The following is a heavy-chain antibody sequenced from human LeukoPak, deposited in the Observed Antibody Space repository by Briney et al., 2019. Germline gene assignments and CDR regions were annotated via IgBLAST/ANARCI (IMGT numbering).Heavy chain of an antibody. CDR1: GGPFSGYF. CDR3: ARRYYYNLGSFPFDF. CDR2: IHNSGTT. V-gene: IGHV4-34*01. J-gene: IGHJ4*02. Sequence: SETLSLTCAVSGGPFSGYFWSWIRQSSGKGLEWIGEIHNSGTTNYNPSLNSRVTITEDTSKNQFYLNLSSVTAADTAVYYCARRYYYNLGSFPFDFWGQGTLVTVSS. D-gene: IGHD3-10*01.